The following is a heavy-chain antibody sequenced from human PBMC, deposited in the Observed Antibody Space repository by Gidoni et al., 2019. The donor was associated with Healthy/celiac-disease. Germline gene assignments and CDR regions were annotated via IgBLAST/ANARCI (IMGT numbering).Heavy chain of an antibody. J-gene: IGHJ6*02. CDR3: ARDYSSTPPSYYYGMDV. CDR2: IYYSGST. D-gene: IGHD6-13*01. V-gene: IGHV4-61*01. CDR1: DGSVSSGSYY. Sequence: QVQLQESGPGLVKPSETLSLTCTVYDGSVSSGSYYWSWIRQPPGKGLEWIWYIYYSGSTNYNPSLKSRVTISVDTSKNQFSLKLSSVTAADTAVYYCARDYSSTPPSYYYGMDVWGQGTTVTVSS.